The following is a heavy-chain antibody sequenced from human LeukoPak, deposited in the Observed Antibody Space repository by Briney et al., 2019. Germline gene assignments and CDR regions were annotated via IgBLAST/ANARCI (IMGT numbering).Heavy chain of an antibody. D-gene: IGHD3-9*01. CDR2: IFPSGGEI. V-gene: IGHV3-23*01. J-gene: IGHJ2*01. Sequence: GGSLRFSCAASGFTFSTFAMIWVRQPPGKGLEWVSSIFPSGGEIHYADSVKGRFTISRDNSKNTLYLQMNSLRAEDTAVYYCAGSDTTGYSPREWDYWYFDLWGRGTLVTVSS. CDR3: AGSDTTGYSPREWDYWYFDL. CDR1: GFTFSTFA.